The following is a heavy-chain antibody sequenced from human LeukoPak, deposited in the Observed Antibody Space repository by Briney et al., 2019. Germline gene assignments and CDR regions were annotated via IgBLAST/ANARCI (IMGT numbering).Heavy chain of an antibody. CDR1: GGSISNYY. CDR2: IYYSGST. CDR3: AQSPYNWNGI. J-gene: IGHJ3*02. V-gene: IGHV4-59*01. D-gene: IGHD1-20*01. Sequence: PSETLSLTCTVSGGSISNYYWSWIRQPPGKGLEWIGYIYYSGSTNYNPSLKSRVTISVDTSKNQFSLKLSSVTAADTTVYYCAQSPYNWNGIWGQGTMVTVSS.